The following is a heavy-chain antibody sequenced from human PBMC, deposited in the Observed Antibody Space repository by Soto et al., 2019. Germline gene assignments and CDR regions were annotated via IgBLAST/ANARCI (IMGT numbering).Heavy chain of an antibody. D-gene: IGHD3-22*01. CDR2: ISYDGRNK. J-gene: IGHJ4*02. Sequence: GGSLRLSCAASGFTFSSYGMHWVRQAPGKGLEWVAVISYDGRNKYYADSVKGRFTISRDNSKNTLYLQMNSLRAEDTAVYYCAKGGGITMIVGVNYPLDYWGQGTLVTVSS. V-gene: IGHV3-30*18. CDR3: AKGGGITMIVGVNYPLDY. CDR1: GFTFSSYG.